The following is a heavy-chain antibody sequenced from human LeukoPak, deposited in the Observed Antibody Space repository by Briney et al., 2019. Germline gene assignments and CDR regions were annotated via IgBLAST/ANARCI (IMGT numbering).Heavy chain of an antibody. J-gene: IGHJ4*02. Sequence: SQTLSLTCAISGDSVSSNSAACDWIRQSPPRGLEWLGRTYSRSKWYNDYAVSVKSRITINPDTSKNQFSLHLNSVTPEDTAVYYCGRGIADSSGYYYVDYWGQGTLVAVSS. CDR3: GRGIADSSGYYYVDY. CDR2: TYSRSKWYN. CDR1: GDSVSSNSAA. D-gene: IGHD3-22*01. V-gene: IGHV6-1*01.